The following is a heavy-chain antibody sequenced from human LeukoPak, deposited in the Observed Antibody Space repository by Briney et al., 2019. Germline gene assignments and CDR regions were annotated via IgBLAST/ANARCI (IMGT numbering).Heavy chain of an antibody. Sequence: GGSLRLSCAASGFTFSIYAMSWVRQAPGKGLEWVSAISGSGGSTYYADSVKGRFTISRDNSKNTLYLQMNSLRAEDTAVYYCAKAYCSSTSCYADYWGQGTLVTVS. CDR2: ISGSGGST. V-gene: IGHV3-23*01. D-gene: IGHD2-2*01. CDR1: GFTFSIYA. J-gene: IGHJ4*02. CDR3: AKAYCSSTSCYADY.